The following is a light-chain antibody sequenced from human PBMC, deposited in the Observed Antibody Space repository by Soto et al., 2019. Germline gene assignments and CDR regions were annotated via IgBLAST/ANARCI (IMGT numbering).Light chain of an antibody. CDR3: QHYDWASTWT. Sequence: QSVSTSFLASYQQIRGQPPRLLIYGASTRATGVPDRFSGSGSGTDFTLTINELEPDDFAVYYCQHYDWASTWTFGPGTKV. CDR1: QSVSTSF. V-gene: IGKV3-20*01. CDR2: GAS. J-gene: IGKJ1*01.